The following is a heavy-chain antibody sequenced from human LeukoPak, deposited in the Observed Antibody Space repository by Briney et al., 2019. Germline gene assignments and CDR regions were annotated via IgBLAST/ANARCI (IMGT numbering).Heavy chain of an antibody. V-gene: IGHV3-23*01. Sequence: GGSLRLSCAASGFTFSTFAMIWVRQPPGKGLEWVSSIFGGGGEIHYADSVRGRFTISRDNSKSTLSLQMNSLRAEDTALYYCARAPLHVVMYHYFDYWGQGTLVTVSS. CDR2: IFGGGGEI. D-gene: IGHD3-16*01. J-gene: IGHJ4*02. CDR1: GFTFSTFA. CDR3: ARAPLHVVMYHYFDY.